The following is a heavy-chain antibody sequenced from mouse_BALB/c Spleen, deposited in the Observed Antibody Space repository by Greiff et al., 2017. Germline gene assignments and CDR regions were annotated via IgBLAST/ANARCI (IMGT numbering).Heavy chain of an antibody. CDR2: ISYSGST. CDR3: ARSPNYYGSSYGWYFDV. Sequence: EVKLMESGPGLVKPSQSLSLTCTVTGYSITSDYAWNWIRQFPGNKLEWMGYISYSGSTSYNPSLKSRISITRDTSKNQFFLQLNSVTTEDTATYYCARSPNYYGSSYGWYFDVWGAGTTVTVSS. V-gene: IGHV3-2*02. J-gene: IGHJ1*01. CDR1: GYSITSDYA. D-gene: IGHD1-1*01.